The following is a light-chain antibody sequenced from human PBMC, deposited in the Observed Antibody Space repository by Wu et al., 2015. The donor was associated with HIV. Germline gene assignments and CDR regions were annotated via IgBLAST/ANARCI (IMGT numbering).Light chain of an antibody. CDR1: QSIMSSY. CDR2: GAS. CDR3: QQYGSSPWT. V-gene: IGKV3-20*01. Sequence: EIVLTQSPGTLSLSPGERATLSCRASQSIMSSYVAWYQQKPGQAPRLLIYGASVRATGIPDRVSGSGSGTDFTLTINRLEPEDFAVYYCQQYGSSPWTFGQGTKVEIK. J-gene: IGKJ1*01.